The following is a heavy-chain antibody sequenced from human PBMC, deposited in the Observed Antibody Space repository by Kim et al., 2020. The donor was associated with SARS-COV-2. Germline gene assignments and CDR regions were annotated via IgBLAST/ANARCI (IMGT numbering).Heavy chain of an antibody. Sequence: GGSLRLSCAASGFTFSSYGMHWVRQAPGKGLEWVAVIWYDGSNKYYADSVKGRFTISRDNSKNTLYLQMNSLRAEDTAVYYCARESRATYYYDSSGYTDAFDIWGQGTMVTVSS. CDR3: ARESRATYYYDSSGYTDAFDI. J-gene: IGHJ3*02. V-gene: IGHV3-33*01. D-gene: IGHD3-22*01. CDR2: IWYDGSNK. CDR1: GFTFSSYG.